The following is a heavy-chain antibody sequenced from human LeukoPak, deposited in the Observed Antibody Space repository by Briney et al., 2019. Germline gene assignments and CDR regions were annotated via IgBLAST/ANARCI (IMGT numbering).Heavy chain of an antibody. J-gene: IGHJ4*02. CDR3: ARDSAVADFFDY. Sequence: PGGSLRLSCAASGFTFSSYSMNWVRQAPGKGLEWVSSISSSSSYIYYADSVKGRFTISRDNAKNSLYLQMNSLRAEDTAVYYCARDSAVADFFDYWGQGTLVTVSS. V-gene: IGHV3-21*01. D-gene: IGHD6-19*01. CDR2: ISSSSSYI. CDR1: GFTFSSYS.